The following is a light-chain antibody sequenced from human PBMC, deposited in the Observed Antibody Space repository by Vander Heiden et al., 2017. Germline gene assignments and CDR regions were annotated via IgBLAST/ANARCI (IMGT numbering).Light chain of an antibody. CDR1: STNNGSTY. Sequence: QPVLSQPPALTAAPAQTVTSSSSGSSTNNGSTYVSWYQQLPGTAPKLLIYDNNKRPAGIPDRFSGSKSGTSATLGITGVQTGDEADYYCGTWDTSLSVVVFGGGTKLTVL. V-gene: IGLV1-51*01. CDR2: DNN. CDR3: GTWDTSLSVVV. J-gene: IGLJ2*01.